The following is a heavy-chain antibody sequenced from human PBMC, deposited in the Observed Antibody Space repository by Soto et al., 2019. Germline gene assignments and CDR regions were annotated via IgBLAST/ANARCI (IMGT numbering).Heavy chain of an antibody. D-gene: IGHD3-22*01. CDR1: GFTFSSYG. V-gene: IGHV3-30*18. Sequence: GGPLRLSCTASGFTFSSYGMHWDRQDPGKGREWVAVISYDGSNKYYADSVKARFTIARDNTKNTLYLKMKSVRAEDTSVYYCAKSMGNDYYDSSGYYSVSDYWGQGT. CDR3: AKSMGNDYYDSSGYYSVSDY. CDR2: ISYDGSNK. J-gene: IGHJ4*02.